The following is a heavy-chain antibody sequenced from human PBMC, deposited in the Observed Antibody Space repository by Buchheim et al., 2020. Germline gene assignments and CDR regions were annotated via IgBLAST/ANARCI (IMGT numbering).Heavy chain of an antibody. J-gene: IGHJ4*02. D-gene: IGHD3-10*01. CDR2: ISSSGVTI. V-gene: IGHV3-48*03. Sequence: EVQLVESGGGLVQPGGSLRLSCAASGFMFSSYEMNWVRQAPGKGLEWVSYISSSGVTIHYADSVQGWFTISRDNAKNSLDLQMNSLRVDDTAVYYCARDRGFVIDYWGQGAL. CDR3: ARDRGFVIDY. CDR1: GFMFSSYE.